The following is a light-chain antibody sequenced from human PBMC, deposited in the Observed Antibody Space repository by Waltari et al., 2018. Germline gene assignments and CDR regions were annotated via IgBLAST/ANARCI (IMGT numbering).Light chain of an antibody. CDR1: SSDIGAYNY. Sequence: QSALTQPRSVSGSPGQSVTISCTGTSSDIGAYNYVSWYQQYPGKAPELMIYDVPKRPSGVPGRFPGSKSDNTASLTISGLQAEDEADYYCCSYAGSYTYWVFGGGTKLTVL. CDR3: CSYAGSYTYWV. J-gene: IGLJ3*02. CDR2: DVP. V-gene: IGLV2-11*01.